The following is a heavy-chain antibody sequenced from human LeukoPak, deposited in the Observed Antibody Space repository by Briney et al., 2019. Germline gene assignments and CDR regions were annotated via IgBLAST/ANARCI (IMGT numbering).Heavy chain of an antibody. CDR3: ARVLKGVGPARYYMDV. Sequence: ASVRVSCKASGYTFTSYYMHWVRQAPGQGLEWMGIINPSGGSTSYAQKFQGRVTMTRDMSTSTVYMELSSLRSEDTAVYYCARVLKGVGPARYYMDVWGKGTTVTISS. D-gene: IGHD1-26*01. V-gene: IGHV1-46*01. J-gene: IGHJ6*03. CDR2: INPSGGST. CDR1: GYTFTSYY.